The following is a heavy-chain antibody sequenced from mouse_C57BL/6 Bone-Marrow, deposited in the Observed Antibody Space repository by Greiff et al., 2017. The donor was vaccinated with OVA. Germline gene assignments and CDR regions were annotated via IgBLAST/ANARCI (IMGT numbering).Heavy chain of an antibody. Sequence: DVQLQESGPELVKPGASVKISCKASGYTFTDYYMNWVKQSHGKSLEWIGDINPNNGGTSYNQKFKGKATLTVDKSSSTAYMELRSLTSEDSAVYYCARSYYYGSRRFAYWGQGTLVTVSA. J-gene: IGHJ3*01. V-gene: IGHV1-26*01. CDR3: ARSYYYGSRRFAY. CDR2: INPNNGGT. D-gene: IGHD1-1*01. CDR1: GYTFTDYY.